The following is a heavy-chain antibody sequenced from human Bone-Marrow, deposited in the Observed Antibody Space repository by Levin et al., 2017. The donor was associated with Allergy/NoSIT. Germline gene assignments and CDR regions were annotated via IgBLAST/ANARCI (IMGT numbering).Heavy chain of an antibody. V-gene: IGHV3-48*01. CDR3: AREGSWSSTWLGNYYFDY. J-gene: IGHJ4*02. CDR1: GFTFSSYG. D-gene: IGHD6-13*01. CDR2: IGGDNYTK. Sequence: GGSLRLSCDASGFTFSSYGIIWVRQAPGKGLEWVSYIGGDNYTKYYADSVKGRFTISRDNVKKSRYLQMNSLGGEDTAVYYCAREGSWSSTWLGNYYFDYWGQGTLVTVSS.